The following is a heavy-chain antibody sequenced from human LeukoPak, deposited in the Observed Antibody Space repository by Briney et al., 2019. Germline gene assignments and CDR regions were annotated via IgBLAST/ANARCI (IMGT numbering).Heavy chain of an antibody. CDR1: GGSISSYY. Sequence: PSETLSLTCTVSGGSISSYYWSWIRQPPGKGLEWIGCIYYSGSTNYNPSLKSRVTISVDTSKNQSSLKLSSVTAADTAVYYCARFAYGLPWYFDYWGQGTLVTVSS. D-gene: IGHD3-10*01. CDR2: IYYSGST. CDR3: ARFAYGLPWYFDY. J-gene: IGHJ4*02. V-gene: IGHV4-59*01.